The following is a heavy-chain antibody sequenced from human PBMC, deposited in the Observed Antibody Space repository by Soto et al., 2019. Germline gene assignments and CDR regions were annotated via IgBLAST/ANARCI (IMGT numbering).Heavy chain of an antibody. D-gene: IGHD6-19*01. CDR2: INHSGST. J-gene: IGHJ4*02. CDR1: GGSFSGYY. Sequence: PSETLSLTCAVYGGSFSGYYWSWIRHPPGKGLEWIGEINHSGSTNYNPSLKSRVTTSVDTSKNQFSLKLSSVTAADTAVYYCARVGQWLAPYDYWGQGTLVTVS. V-gene: IGHV4-34*01. CDR3: ARVGQWLAPYDY.